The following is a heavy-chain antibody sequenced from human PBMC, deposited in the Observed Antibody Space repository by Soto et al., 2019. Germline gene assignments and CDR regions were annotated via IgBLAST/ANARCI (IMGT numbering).Heavy chain of an antibody. CDR1: GDTFSRYS. CDR2: IFAGFGTA. CDR3: AGGGVRGVITRTRDYYGMDV. Sequence: SVKVSCKASGDTFSRYSIIWVRQAPGQGLEWMGGIFAGFGTATYAQKFHGRVLIIADESTTTAYMELTSLTYEDTAVYYCAGGGVRGVITRTRDYYGMDVWGQGTTVTVSS. D-gene: IGHD3-10*01. J-gene: IGHJ6*02. V-gene: IGHV1-69*13.